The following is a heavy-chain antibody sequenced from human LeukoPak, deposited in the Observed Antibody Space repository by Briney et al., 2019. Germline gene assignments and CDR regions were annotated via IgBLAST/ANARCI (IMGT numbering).Heavy chain of an antibody. CDR3: ARDSVEWELLMDY. V-gene: IGHV1-2*02. CDR2: INPNSGGT. D-gene: IGHD1-26*01. Sequence: ASVKVSCKASGYTFTGYYMHWVRQAPGQGLEWMEWINPNSGGTNYAQKFQGRVTMTRDTSISTAYMELSRLRSDDTAVYYCARDSVEWELLMDYWGQGTLVTVSS. CDR1: GYTFTGYY. J-gene: IGHJ4*02.